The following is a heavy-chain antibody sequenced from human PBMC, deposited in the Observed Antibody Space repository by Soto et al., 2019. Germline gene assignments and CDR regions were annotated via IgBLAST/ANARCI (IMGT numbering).Heavy chain of an antibody. V-gene: IGHV1-18*01. CDR1: GYTFTSYG. J-gene: IGHJ6*02. Sequence: QVQLVQSGAEVKKPGASVKVSCKASGYTFTSYGISWVRQAPGQGLEWMGWISAYNGNTNYAQKLQGRVTMTTDTSTSTAYMELRSLRSDDTAVYYCARDIVVVPADMLEYDYGMDVWGQGTTVTVSS. CDR2: ISAYNGNT. CDR3: ARDIVVVPADMLEYDYGMDV. D-gene: IGHD2-2*01.